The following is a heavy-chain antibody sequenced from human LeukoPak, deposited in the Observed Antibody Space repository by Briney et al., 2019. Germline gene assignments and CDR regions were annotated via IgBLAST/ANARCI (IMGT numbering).Heavy chain of an antibody. V-gene: IGHV1-69*05. CDR1: GGTFSSYA. D-gene: IGHD3-9*01. CDR2: IIPIFGTA. Sequence: TVKVSCKASGGTFSSYAISWVRQAPGQGLEWMGGIIPIFGTANYAQKFQGRVTITTDESTSTAYMELSSLRSEDTAVYYCARGGIPWDPDILTGYYSGHSYYFDYWGQGTLVTVSS. J-gene: IGHJ4*02. CDR3: ARGGIPWDPDILTGYYSGHSYYFDY.